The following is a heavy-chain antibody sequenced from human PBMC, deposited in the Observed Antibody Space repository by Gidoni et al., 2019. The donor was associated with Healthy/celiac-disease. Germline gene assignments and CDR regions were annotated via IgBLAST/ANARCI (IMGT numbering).Heavy chain of an antibody. D-gene: IGHD6-19*01. V-gene: IGHV1-2*02. CDR1: GYTFTGYY. CDR3: ARVRPIRGAVADLWAFDY. J-gene: IGHJ4*02. Sequence: QVQLVQSGAEVKKPGASVKVSCKASGYTFTGYYMHWVRQAPGQGLEWMGWINPNSGGTNYAQKFQGRVTMTRDTSISTAYMELSRLRSDDTAVYYCARVRPIRGAVADLWAFDYWGQGTLVTVSS. CDR2: INPNSGGT.